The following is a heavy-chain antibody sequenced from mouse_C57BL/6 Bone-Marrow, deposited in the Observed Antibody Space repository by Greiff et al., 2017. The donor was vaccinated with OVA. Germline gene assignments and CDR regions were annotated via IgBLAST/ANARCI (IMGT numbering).Heavy chain of an antibody. D-gene: IGHD3-3*01. V-gene: IGHV14-4*01. CDR1: GFNIKDDY. J-gene: IGHJ2*01. CDR3: TRGDHDY. CDR2: IDPENGDT. Sequence: EVQLQQSGAELVRPGASDKLSCTASGFNIKDDYMHWVKQRPEQGLEWIGWIDPENGDTEYASKFQGKATITADTSSNTAYLQLSSLTSEDTAVYYCTRGDHDYWGQGTTLTVSS.